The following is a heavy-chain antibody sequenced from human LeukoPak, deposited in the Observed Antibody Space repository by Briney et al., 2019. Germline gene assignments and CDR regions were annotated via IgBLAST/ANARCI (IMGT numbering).Heavy chain of an antibody. Sequence: ASVKVSCKASRGTFSSSASSWVRQAPGQGLEWMGGIIPIFGTPNYAQKFQGRVTITADESTSTAYMELSSLRSEDTAVYYCARRWGPLCSSASCYWRDWYFDLWGRGTLVTVSS. CDR3: ARRWGPLCSSASCYWRDWYFDL. J-gene: IGHJ2*01. CDR1: RGTFSSSA. CDR2: IIPIFGTP. D-gene: IGHD2-2*01. V-gene: IGHV1-69*13.